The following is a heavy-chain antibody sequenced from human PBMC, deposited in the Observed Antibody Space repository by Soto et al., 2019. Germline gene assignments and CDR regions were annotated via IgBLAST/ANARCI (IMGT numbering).Heavy chain of an antibody. D-gene: IGHD5-12*01. V-gene: IGHV4-59*03. CDR1: GGSITTSY. CDR2: IYYTGST. J-gene: IGHJ4*02. CDR3: ATYLEMATFAIFVF. Sequence: PSETLSLTCTVSGGSITTSYWNWIRQPPGKGLEWIGYIYYTGSTNYNPSLKRRVTISVDTSKNRFSLKLSSVTAADTAVYYCATYLEMATFAIFVFWGPGTLVKVSS.